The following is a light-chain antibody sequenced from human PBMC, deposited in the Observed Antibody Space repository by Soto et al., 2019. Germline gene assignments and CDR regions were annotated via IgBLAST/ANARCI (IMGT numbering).Light chain of an antibody. CDR3: QQYKNWPL. V-gene: IGKV3-15*01. J-gene: IGKJ5*01. CDR2: GAS. CDR1: QSVSSH. Sequence: EIALTQSPGTLSLSPGERATLSCTTSQSVSSHVAWYQQKPGQAPRILLYGASSRATGIPPRSSGGGGGTVFTLTISSVHSEYFAVYYCQQYKNWPLFGQGTRLEIK.